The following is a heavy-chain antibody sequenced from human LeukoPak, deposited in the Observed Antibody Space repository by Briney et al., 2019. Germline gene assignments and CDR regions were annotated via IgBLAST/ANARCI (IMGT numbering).Heavy chain of an antibody. J-gene: IGHJ4*02. CDR1: GFTFSSYW. CDR3: ARVMTTPVWYFDY. V-gene: IGHV3-7*01. Sequence: GGSLRLSCAASGFTFSSYWMSWVRQAPGKGLEWVANIKQDGSEKYYVDSVKGRFTISRDNAKNSLYLQMNSLRAEDTAVYYCARVMTTPVWYFDYWGQGTLVTVSS. D-gene: IGHD2-15*01. CDR2: IKQDGSEK.